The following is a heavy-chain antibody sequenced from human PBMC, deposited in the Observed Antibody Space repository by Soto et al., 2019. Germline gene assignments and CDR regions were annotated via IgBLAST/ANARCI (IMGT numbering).Heavy chain of an antibody. CDR3: PRIQPSDYLDY. CDR1: GGTFSSYT. CDR2: IIPILGIA. V-gene: IGHV1-69*02. J-gene: IGHJ4*02. Sequence: QVQLVQSGAEVKKPGSSVKVSCKASGGTFSSYTISWVRQAPGQGLEWRGRIIPILGIANYAQKFQGRVTIPADKSTTTAYMELSSLRSEDTAVYYCPRIQPSDYLDYCGQGTLVTVSS.